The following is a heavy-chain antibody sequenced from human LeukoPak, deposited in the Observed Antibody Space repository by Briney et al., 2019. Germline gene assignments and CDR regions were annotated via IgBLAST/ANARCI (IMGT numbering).Heavy chain of an antibody. CDR1: GFTFSSYS. D-gene: IGHD6-13*01. CDR3: AREGSRSSRGSNWFDP. V-gene: IGHV3-21*01. J-gene: IGHJ5*02. Sequence: GGSLRLSCAASGFTFSSYSMNWVRQAPGKGLKWVSSISSSSSYIYYADSVKGRFTISRDNAKNSLYLQMNSLRAEDTAVYYCAREGSRSSRGSNWFDPWGQGTLVTVSS. CDR2: ISSSSSYI.